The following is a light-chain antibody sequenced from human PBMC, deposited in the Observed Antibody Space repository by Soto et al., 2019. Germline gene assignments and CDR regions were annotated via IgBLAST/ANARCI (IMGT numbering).Light chain of an antibody. CDR3: CSCGALA. CDR1: SSDIGRYDL. V-gene: IGLV2-23*02. J-gene: IGLJ2*01. CDR2: EVS. Sequence: QSALTQPASVSGSPGQSITISCIGTSSDIGRYDLVSWYQQHPGKAPKVVIYEVSKRPSGVSTRFSGSKSANTASLTISGLQAEDEADYYCCSCGALAFGGGTQLTVL.